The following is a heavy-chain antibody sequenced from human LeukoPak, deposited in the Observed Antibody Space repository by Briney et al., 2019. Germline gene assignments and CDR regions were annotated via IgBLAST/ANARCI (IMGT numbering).Heavy chain of an antibody. CDR2: IYYTGST. V-gene: IGHV4-31*03. Sequence: PSETLSLTCTVSGGSISSGAYYWSWIRQHPGKGLEWIGYIYYTGSTYYNPSLKSRVTISIDTSENQFSLKLTSVTAADTAVYYCARRIAVANNYFDPWGQGTLVSVSS. D-gene: IGHD6-19*01. CDR3: ARRIAVANNYFDP. CDR1: GGSISSGAYY. J-gene: IGHJ5*02.